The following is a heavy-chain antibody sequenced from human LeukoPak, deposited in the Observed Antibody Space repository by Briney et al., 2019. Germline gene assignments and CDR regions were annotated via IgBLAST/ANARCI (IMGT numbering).Heavy chain of an antibody. CDR3: ALLVRGVFNSFDY. D-gene: IGHD3-10*01. Sequence: PGGSLRLSCAASGSVVSSNSMSWVRQAPGKGLEWVSIIESRGNTYYADLVKGRFTISRDNSKNTLYLQMNSLRAEDTAVYYCALLVRGVFNSFDYWGQGALVTVSS. CDR1: GSVVSSNS. CDR2: IESRGNT. V-gene: IGHV3-66*01. J-gene: IGHJ4*02.